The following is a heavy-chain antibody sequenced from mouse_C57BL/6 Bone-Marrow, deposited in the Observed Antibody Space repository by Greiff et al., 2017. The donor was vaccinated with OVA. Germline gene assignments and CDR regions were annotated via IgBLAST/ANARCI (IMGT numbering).Heavy chain of an antibody. V-gene: IGHV1-82*01. CDR1: GYAFSSSW. D-gene: IGHD2-4*01. J-gene: IGHJ4*01. CDR2: IYPGDGDT. Sequence: VKLMESGPELVKPGASVKISCKASGYAFSSSWMNWVKQRPGKGLEWIGRIYPGDGDTNYNGKFKGKATLTADKSSSTAYMQLSSLTSEDSAVYFCAGYDYDGYAMDYWGQGTSVTVSS. CDR3: AGYDYDGYAMDY.